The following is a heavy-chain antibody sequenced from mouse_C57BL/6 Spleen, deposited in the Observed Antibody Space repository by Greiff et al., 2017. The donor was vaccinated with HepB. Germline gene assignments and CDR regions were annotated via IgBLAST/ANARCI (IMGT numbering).Heavy chain of an antibody. D-gene: IGHD3-2*02. J-gene: IGHJ3*01. V-gene: IGHV1-72*01. CDR2: IDPNSGGT. Sequence: VQLQQSGAELVKPGASVKLSCKASGYTFTSYWMHWVKQRPGRGLEWIGRIDPNSGGTKYNEKFKSKATLTVDKPSSTAYMQLSSLTSEDSAVYYCAREQDSSGYVGWFAYWGQGTLVTVSA. CDR1: GYTFTSYW. CDR3: AREQDSSGYVGWFAY.